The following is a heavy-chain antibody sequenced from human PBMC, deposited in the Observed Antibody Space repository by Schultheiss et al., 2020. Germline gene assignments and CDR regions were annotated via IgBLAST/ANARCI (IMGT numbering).Heavy chain of an antibody. Sequence: SETLSLTCTVSGGSISSGSYYWSWIRQPAGKGLEWIGRIYTSGSTDYNPSLKSRVTLSVDTSKNEFSLKLSSVTAADTAVYYCARDHRSCSGPNCYSESGYWGQGTLVTVSS. J-gene: IGHJ4*02. CDR3: ARDHRSCSGPNCYSESGY. CDR2: IYTSGST. V-gene: IGHV4-61*02. CDR1: GGSISSGSYY. D-gene: IGHD2-15*01.